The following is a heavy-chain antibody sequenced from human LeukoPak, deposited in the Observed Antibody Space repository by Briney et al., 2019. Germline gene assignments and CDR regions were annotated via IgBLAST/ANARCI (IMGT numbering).Heavy chain of an antibody. CDR2: INQDGSEI. J-gene: IGHJ2*01. Sequence: GGSLRLSCAVSGFTFNNSWMNWVRQAPGKGLEWVANINQDGSEIYYVDSVKGRFTISRDNAKNSLYLQMNSLRAEDTAVYYCARPKDSRPWEDFDLWGRGTRLTVS. D-gene: IGHD1-26*01. V-gene: IGHV3-7*01. CDR1: GFTFNNSW. CDR3: ARPKDSRPWEDFDL.